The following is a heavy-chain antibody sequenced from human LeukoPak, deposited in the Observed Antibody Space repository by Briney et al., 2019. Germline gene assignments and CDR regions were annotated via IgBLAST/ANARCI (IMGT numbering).Heavy chain of an antibody. CDR1: GYTFSTYW. CDR2: IYPGDSDT. D-gene: IGHD6-19*01. Sequence: GESLKISCKGSGYTFSTYWIGWVRQMPGKGLEWMGIIYPGDSDTRYSPSFQGQVTISADKSIATAYLQWSSLKASDTAMYYCARRYNSAWYFDYWGQGTLVTVSA. J-gene: IGHJ4*02. CDR3: ARRYNSAWYFDY. V-gene: IGHV5-51*01.